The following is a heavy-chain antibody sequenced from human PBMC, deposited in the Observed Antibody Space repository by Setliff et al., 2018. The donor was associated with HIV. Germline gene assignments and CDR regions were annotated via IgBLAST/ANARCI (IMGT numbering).Heavy chain of an antibody. CDR1: GGTFSSHG. V-gene: IGHV1-2*02. Sequence: ASVKVSCKASGGTFSSHGITWARQAPGQGLEWMGWINPNSGDTNYAQKLQGRVTMTRDTSISTVYMELSGLRSDDTAVYYCARDRTQQNWGSRGYYYMDVWGNGTTVTVSS. CDR2: INPNSGDT. J-gene: IGHJ6*03. CDR3: ARDRTQQNWGSRGYYYMDV. D-gene: IGHD7-27*01.